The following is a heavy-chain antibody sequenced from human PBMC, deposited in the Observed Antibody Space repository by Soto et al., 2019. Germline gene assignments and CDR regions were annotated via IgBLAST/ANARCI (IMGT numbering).Heavy chain of an antibody. Sequence: QVQLVQSGAEVKKPGSSVKVSCKASGDTFSKYGISWLRQAPGQGLEWMGGFIPMFHKANYGHNFQGRVTLTADASTSTVSLESSSLSPEDTARDVCAWDTEWVGELYTWFAPWGQGTLVTVSS. D-gene: IGHD3-10*01. V-gene: IGHV1-69*01. CDR2: FIPMFHKA. CDR3: AWDTEWVGELYTWFAP. J-gene: IGHJ5*02. CDR1: GDTFSKYG.